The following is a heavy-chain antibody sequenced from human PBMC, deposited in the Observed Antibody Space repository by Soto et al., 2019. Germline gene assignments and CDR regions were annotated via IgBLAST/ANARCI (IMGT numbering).Heavy chain of an antibody. D-gene: IGHD6-13*01. J-gene: IGHJ5*02. CDR1: GGSISSGGYY. CDR3: ARRSIAAAGWWFDP. V-gene: IGHV4-31*03. Sequence: QVQLQESGPGLVKPSQTLSLTCTVSGGSISSGGYYWSWIRQHPGKGLEWIGYIYYSGSTYYNPYLKSRVTISVDTSKNQCSLKLSSVTAADTAVYYCARRSIAAAGWWFDPWGQGTLVTVSS. CDR2: IYYSGST.